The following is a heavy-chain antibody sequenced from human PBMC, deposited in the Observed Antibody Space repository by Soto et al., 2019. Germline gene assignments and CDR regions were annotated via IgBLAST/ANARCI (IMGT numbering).Heavy chain of an antibody. CDR1: GFTFISYS. CDR3: ARSPDFWSGYYLDY. V-gene: IGHV3-21*01. J-gene: IGHJ4*02. Sequence: EVQLVESGGGLVKPGGSLRLSCAASGFTFISYSMNWVRQAPGKGLEWVSSISSSRSYIYYADSVKGRFTISRDNAKNSLYLQMNSLRAEDTAVYYCARSPDFWSGYYLDYWGQGTLVTVSS. CDR2: ISSSRSYI. D-gene: IGHD3-3*01.